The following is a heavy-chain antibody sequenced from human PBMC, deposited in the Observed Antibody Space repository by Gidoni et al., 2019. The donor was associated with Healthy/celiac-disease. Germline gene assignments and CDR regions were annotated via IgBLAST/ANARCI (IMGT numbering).Heavy chain of an antibody. CDR1: GFTFSDYY. CDR2: ISSSSSYT. V-gene: IGHV3-11*06. J-gene: IGHJ4*02. Sequence: QVQLVESGGGSVKPGGSLRLSCAASGFTFSDYYMSWIRQAPGKGLEWVSYISSSSSYTNYADSVKGRFTISRDNAKNSLYLQMNSLRAEDTAVYYCARDQAAGTLFDYWGQGTLVTVSS. D-gene: IGHD6-13*01. CDR3: ARDQAAGTLFDY.